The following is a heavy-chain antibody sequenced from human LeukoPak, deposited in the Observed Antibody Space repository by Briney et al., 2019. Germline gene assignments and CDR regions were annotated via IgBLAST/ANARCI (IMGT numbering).Heavy chain of an antibody. CDR3: ARDRLSVVVVAATGEKPINWFDP. CDR2: IYHSGST. J-gene: IGHJ5*02. V-gene: IGHV4-38-2*02. CDR1: GYSISSGYF. Sequence: PSETLSLTCTVSGYSISSGYFWGWIRQPPGKGLACIGTIYHSGSTYYNPSLKSRVTISVDTSKNQFSLKLSSVTAADTAVYYCARDRLSVVVVAATGEKPINWFDPWGQGTLVTVSS. D-gene: IGHD2-15*01.